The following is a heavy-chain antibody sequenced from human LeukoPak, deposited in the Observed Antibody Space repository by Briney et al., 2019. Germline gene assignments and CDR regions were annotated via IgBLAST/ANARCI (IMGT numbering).Heavy chain of an antibody. V-gene: IGHV1-18*01. CDR2: ISAYNGNT. CDR1: GYTFTSYG. Sequence: ASVKVSCKASGYTFTSYGISWVRQAPGQGLEWMGWISAYNGNTNYAQKLQGRVTMTRDTSISTAYMELSRLRSDDTAVYYCARPMVRGVHSNWFDPWGQGTLVTVSS. CDR3: ARPMVRGVHSNWFDP. J-gene: IGHJ5*02. D-gene: IGHD3-10*01.